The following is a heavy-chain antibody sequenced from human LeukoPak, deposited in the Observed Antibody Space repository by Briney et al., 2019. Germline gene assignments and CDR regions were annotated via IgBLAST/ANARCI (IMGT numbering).Heavy chain of an antibody. D-gene: IGHD3-10*01. CDR2: IRESGEI. Sequence: PGGSLTLSCTVSGFLLNHYYLSWVRQAPGKGLEVVSLIRESGEIFYADSVKGRFTISRDNSKQTLYLQLYSLRPEDRAVYYCARKSVSYSLWHWFDPWGQGTLVPVSS. CDR3: ARKSVSYSLWHWFDP. J-gene: IGHJ5*02. V-gene: IGHV3-66*01. CDR1: GFLLNHYY.